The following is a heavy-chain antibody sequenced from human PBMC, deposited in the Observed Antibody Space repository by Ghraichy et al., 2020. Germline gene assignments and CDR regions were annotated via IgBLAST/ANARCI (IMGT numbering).Heavy chain of an antibody. CDR1: EFTFSSYA. V-gene: IGHV3-23*01. CDR3: ARRGGSDGWGFFDY. Sequence: GGSLRLSCAASEFTFSSYAMTWVRQAPGKGLEWVSIFSHVDHNTYYAGSVQGRFTISRDSSKNTLYLQMNSLRAEDTATYYCARRGGSDGWGFFDYWGQGARVTVSS. D-gene: IGHD1-26*01. CDR2: FSHVDHNT. J-gene: IGHJ4*02.